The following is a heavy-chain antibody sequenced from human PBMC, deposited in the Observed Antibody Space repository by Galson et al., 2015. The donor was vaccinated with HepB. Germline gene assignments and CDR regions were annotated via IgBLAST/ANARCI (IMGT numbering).Heavy chain of an antibody. D-gene: IGHD2-2*01. CDR3: ARWTVVVPAAPVVGAFDI. V-gene: IGHV4-39*01. Sequence: ETLSLTCTVSGGSISGSSYYWGWIRQPPGKGLEWIGSIYYSGSTYYNPSLKSRVTISVDTSKNQFSLKLSSVTAADTTVYYCARWTVVVPAAPVVGAFDIWGQGTMVTVSS. CDR2: IYYSGST. CDR1: GGSISGSSYY. J-gene: IGHJ3*02.